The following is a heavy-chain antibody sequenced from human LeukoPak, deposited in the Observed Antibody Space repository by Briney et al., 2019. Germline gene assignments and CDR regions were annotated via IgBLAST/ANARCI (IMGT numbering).Heavy chain of an antibody. Sequence: SVTVSCKASGGTFSSYAISWVRQAPGQGLEWMGGIIPIFGTANYAQKFQGRVTITADESTSTAYMELSSLRSEDTAVYYCARGAQYSSGYWGIVRWGQGTLVTVSS. J-gene: IGHJ4*02. V-gene: IGHV1-69*01. D-gene: IGHD3-22*01. CDR3: ARGAQYSSGYWGIVR. CDR2: IIPIFGTA. CDR1: GGTFSSYA.